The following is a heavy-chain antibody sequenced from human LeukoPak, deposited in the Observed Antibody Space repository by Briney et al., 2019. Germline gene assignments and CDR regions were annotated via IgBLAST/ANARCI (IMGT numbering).Heavy chain of an antibody. CDR1: GFTFSSYE. J-gene: IGHJ4*02. CDR3: ARNYGDYEYCFDY. Sequence: PGGSLRLSCAASGFTFSSYEMNWVRQAPGKGLEWVSYISSSGSTIYYADSVKGRFTISRDNAKNSLYPQMNSLRAEDTAVYYCARNYGDYEYCFDYWGQGTLVTVSS. D-gene: IGHD4-17*01. V-gene: IGHV3-48*03. CDR2: ISSSGSTI.